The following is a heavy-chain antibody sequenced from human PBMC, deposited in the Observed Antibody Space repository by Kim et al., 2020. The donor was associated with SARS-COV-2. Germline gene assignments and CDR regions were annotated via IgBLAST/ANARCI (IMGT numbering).Heavy chain of an antibody. CDR3: AREAMVRGVISGDWFDP. D-gene: IGHD3-10*01. Sequence: GGSLRLSCAASGFTFSSYSMNWVRQAPGKGLEWVSSISSSSSYIYYADSVKGRFTISRDNAKNSLYLQMNSLRAEDTAVYYCAREAMVRGVISGDWFDPWGQGTLVTVSS. J-gene: IGHJ5*02. CDR1: GFTFSSYS. V-gene: IGHV3-21*01. CDR2: ISSSSSYI.